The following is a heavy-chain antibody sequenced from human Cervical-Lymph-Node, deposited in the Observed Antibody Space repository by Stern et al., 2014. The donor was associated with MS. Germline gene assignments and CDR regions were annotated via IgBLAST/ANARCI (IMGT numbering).Heavy chain of an antibody. V-gene: IGHV4-61*02. CDR2: IYTSGST. D-gene: IGHD3-22*01. J-gene: IGHJ4*02. Sequence: QLQLQESGPGLVKPSQTLSLTCTVSGGSISSGSYYWSWIRQPAGKGLEWIGRIYTSGSTNYNPSLKSRVTISVDTSKNKFSLKLSSVTAADTAVYYCARSTFAYYYDSSGYLDYWGQGTLVTVSS. CDR3: ARSTFAYYYDSSGYLDY. CDR1: GGSISSGSYY.